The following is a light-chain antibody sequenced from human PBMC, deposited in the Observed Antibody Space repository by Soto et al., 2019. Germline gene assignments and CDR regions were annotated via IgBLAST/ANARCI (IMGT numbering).Light chain of an antibody. Sequence: IGLSHKPATLSRAAEESTTRWSRASQSVSSSYLAWYQQKPGQAPRLLIYGASSRATGIPDRFIGSGSGTDFTLTISRLEPEDLAVYYCQQYGSSRWTFGQGTKVDIK. J-gene: IGKJ1*01. CDR2: GAS. V-gene: IGKV3-20*01. CDR3: QQYGSSRWT. CDR1: QSVSSSY.